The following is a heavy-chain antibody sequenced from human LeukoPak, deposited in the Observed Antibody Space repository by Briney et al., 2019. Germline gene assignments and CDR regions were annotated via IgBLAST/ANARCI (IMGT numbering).Heavy chain of an antibody. CDR3: ARVGTTSNFYYYYGMDV. CDR1: GFTFSSYW. D-gene: IGHD2/OR15-2a*01. V-gene: IGHV3-74*01. CDR2: INSDGSTT. Sequence: GGSLRLSCAAAGFTFSSYWMYWVRQAPGKGLVWVSRINSDGSTTSYADSVKGRFTISRDNAKNTLYLQMNSLRAEDTAVYYCARVGTTSNFYYYYGMDVWGQGTTVTVSS. J-gene: IGHJ6*02.